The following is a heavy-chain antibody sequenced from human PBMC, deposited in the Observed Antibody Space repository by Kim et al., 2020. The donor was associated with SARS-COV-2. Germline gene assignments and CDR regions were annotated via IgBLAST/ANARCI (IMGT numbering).Heavy chain of an antibody. J-gene: IGHJ6*02. V-gene: IGHV3-7*01. D-gene: IGHD1-26*01. CDR2: K. CDR3: ARDTRGGGMDV. Sequence: KYYVDSVKGRFTISRDNAKNSLYLQMNGLRAEDTAVYYCARDTRGGGMDVWGQGTTVTVSS.